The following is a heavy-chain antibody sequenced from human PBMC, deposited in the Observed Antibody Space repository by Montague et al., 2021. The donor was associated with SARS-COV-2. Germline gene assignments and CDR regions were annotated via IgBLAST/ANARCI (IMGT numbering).Heavy chain of an antibody. CDR3: ARRYSSSWTGDQYYFDY. V-gene: IGHV4-39*07. CDR1: GGSISSSSYY. D-gene: IGHD6-13*01. Sequence: SETLSLTCTVSGGSISSSSYYWGWLRQPPGKGLEWIGSIYYSGSTYYNPSLRSRVTISVDTSKNQFSLKLSSVTAAATAAYYCARRYSSSWTGDQYYFDYWGQGTLVTVSS. CDR2: IYYSGST. J-gene: IGHJ4*02.